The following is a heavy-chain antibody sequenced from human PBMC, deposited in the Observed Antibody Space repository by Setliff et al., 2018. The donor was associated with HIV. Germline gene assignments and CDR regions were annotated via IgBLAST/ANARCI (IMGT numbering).Heavy chain of an antibody. J-gene: IGHJ5*02. D-gene: IGHD3-10*01. CDR1: GYSFTNYW. CDR3: ASGSGIDWFDP. Sequence: GESLKISCQGSGYSFTNYWIGWVRQMPRKGLEWMGIIYPGDSDTRYSPSFQGQVTISADKSISTAYLQWTSLKASDSAMYYCASGSGIDWFDPWGQGTLVTVSS. V-gene: IGHV5-51*01. CDR2: IYPGDSDT.